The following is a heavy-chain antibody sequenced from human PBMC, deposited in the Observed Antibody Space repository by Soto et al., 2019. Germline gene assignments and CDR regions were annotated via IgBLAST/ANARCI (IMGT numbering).Heavy chain of an antibody. J-gene: IGHJ4*02. Sequence: ASVKVSCKASGGTFSSYTISWVRQAPGQGLEWMGRISANNGNTNYAQKLQGRVTMTTDTSTSTAYMELRSLRSDDTAVYYCARESYSSGSSNFDYWGQGTLVTVSS. V-gene: IGHV1-18*01. CDR3: ARESYSSGSSNFDY. CDR2: ISANNGNT. CDR1: GGTFSSYT. D-gene: IGHD6-19*01.